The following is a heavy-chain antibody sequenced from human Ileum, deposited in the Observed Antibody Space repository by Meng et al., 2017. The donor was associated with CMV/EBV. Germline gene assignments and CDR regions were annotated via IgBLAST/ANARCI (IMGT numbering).Heavy chain of an antibody. J-gene: IGHJ4*02. CDR3: ARDLVVVTAPGDS. V-gene: IGHV1-2*06. Sequence: KASGYTFTDTFIHWVRRAPGQGLQWMGHINANNGKTRFAQKFQGRVTMTRDTSINTVYMELNNLRSDDTAVYYCARDLVVVTAPGDSWGQGTLVTVSS. CDR2: INANNGKT. CDR1: GYTFTDTF. D-gene: IGHD2-21*02.